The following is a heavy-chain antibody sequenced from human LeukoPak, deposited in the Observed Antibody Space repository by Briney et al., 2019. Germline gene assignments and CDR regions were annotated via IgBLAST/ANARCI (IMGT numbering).Heavy chain of an antibody. J-gene: IGHJ4*02. CDR1: GFTFSSYW. Sequence: PGGSLRLSCAASGFTFSSYWMHWVRQAPGKGLVWVSRINSDGSSTSYADSVKGRFTTTRDNAKNTLYLQMNSLRAEDTAVYYCARGLCSSTSCYSFDYWGRGSVVTVSS. D-gene: IGHD2-2*02. CDR2: INSDGSST. CDR3: ARGLCSSTSCYSFDY. V-gene: IGHV3-74*01.